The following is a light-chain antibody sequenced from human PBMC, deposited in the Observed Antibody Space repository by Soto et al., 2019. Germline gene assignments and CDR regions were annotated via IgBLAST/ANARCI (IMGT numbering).Light chain of an antibody. CDR3: QQYGSSSGT. Sequence: EIVLTQSPGTLSLSPGERATLSCRASQRISSSFLAWYQQKPGQAPRLLIYAASSRATGIPDRFSGSWSGTDFSLTISRLEPEDFAVYFCQQYGSSSGTFGQGTKLEI. CDR2: AAS. J-gene: IGKJ2*01. CDR1: QRISSSF. V-gene: IGKV3-20*01.